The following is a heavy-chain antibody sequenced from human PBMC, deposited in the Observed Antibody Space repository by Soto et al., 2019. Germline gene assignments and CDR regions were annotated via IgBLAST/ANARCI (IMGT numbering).Heavy chain of an antibody. CDR1: GFSLSTSGVG. CDR2: IYWDDDK. CDR3: AHRRGYYYGMDV. J-gene: IGHJ6*02. Sequence: QITLKESGPTLVKPTQTLTLTCTFSGFSLSTSGVGVGWIRQPPGKALEWLAVIYWDDDKRYSPSLKSRLTIIKDTSKNQVVLTKTNMDPVDTATYYGAHRRGYYYGMDVWGQGTTVTVSS. V-gene: IGHV2-5*02.